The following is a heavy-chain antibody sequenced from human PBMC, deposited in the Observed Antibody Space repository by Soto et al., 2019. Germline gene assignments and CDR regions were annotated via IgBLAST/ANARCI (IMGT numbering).Heavy chain of an antibody. J-gene: IGHJ4*02. CDR3: AKDRQWPGFLAEY. CDR1: GFTFSSYA. D-gene: IGHD6-19*01. CDR2: ITGSGNKT. Sequence: PGGSLRLSCAASGFTFSSYAMSWVRQAPGKGLEWLSIITGSGNKTYCADSVKGRFTISRDNSKNTLYLQMNSLRVEDTAVYYCAKDRQWPGFLAEYWGQGTLVTVSS. V-gene: IGHV3-23*01.